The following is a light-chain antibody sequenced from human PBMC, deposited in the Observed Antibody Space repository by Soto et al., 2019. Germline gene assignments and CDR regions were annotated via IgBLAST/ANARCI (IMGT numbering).Light chain of an antibody. Sequence: DIQMTQSPSSLSASVGDRVTITCQASQDISNYLNWYQQKPGKAPKLLIFDASNLETGVPSRFSGSRSETDFTFTISSLQAEDIATYYCQQYDNLPFTFGPGTKVDIK. V-gene: IGKV1-33*01. J-gene: IGKJ3*01. CDR2: DAS. CDR1: QDISNY. CDR3: QQYDNLPFT.